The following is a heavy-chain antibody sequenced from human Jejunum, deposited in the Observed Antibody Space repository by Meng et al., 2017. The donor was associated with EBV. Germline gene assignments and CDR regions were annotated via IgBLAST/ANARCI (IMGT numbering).Heavy chain of an antibody. CDR3: SRDLRGPFDY. V-gene: IGHV3-74*01. J-gene: IGHJ4*02. CDR2: INEDGTHT. CDR1: GYTFSNYW. Sequence: EVKRSGCGGGLVQPGGSLRLSCVGSGYTFSNYWMHWVRQTPGKGLVWVSRINEDGTHTDYADSVKGRFTISRDNAKNTLTLQMNSLRVEDTAVYYCSRDLRGPFDYWGQGTLVTVSS. D-gene: IGHD3-16*01.